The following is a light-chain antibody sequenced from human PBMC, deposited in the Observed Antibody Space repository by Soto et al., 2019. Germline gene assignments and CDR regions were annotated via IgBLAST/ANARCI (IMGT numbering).Light chain of an antibody. J-gene: IGLJ1*01. CDR1: SSDIGGYNF. CDR2: EVY. Sequence: QSALTQPPSASGSPGQSVTISCTGTSSDIGGYNFVSWYQQYPGKAPKLIIFEVYKRPSGVPDRFSGSKSGNTASLTVSGHHAEDEADYYRCSHGGSNNPDAFGTGTKVTVL. CDR3: CSHGGSNNPDA. V-gene: IGLV2-8*01.